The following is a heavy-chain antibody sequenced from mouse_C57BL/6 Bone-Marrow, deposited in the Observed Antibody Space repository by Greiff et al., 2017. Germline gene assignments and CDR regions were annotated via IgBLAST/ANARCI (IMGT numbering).Heavy chain of an antibody. CDR2: IDPENGDT. CDR3: TTIPNLFFAY. Sequence: VQLKQSGAELVRPGASVKLSCTASGFNIKDDYMHWVKQRPEQGLEWIGWIDPENGDTEYASKFQGKATITADTSSNTAYLQLSSRTSEDTAVYYCTTIPNLFFAYWGQGTLVTVSA. D-gene: IGHD1-1*01. CDR1: GFNIKDDY. V-gene: IGHV14-4*01. J-gene: IGHJ3*01.